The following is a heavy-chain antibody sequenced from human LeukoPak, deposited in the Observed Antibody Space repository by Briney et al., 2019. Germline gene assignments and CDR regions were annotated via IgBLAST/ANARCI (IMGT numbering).Heavy chain of an antibody. CDR1: GGTFSSYA. CDR3: ARGRDGSWFGHYWFDP. D-gene: IGHD3-10*01. V-gene: IGHV1-69*13. Sequence: GASVKVSCKASGGTFSSYAISWVRQAPGQGLEWMGGIIPIFGTANYAQKFQGRVTITADESTSTAYMELSSLRSEDTAVYYCARGRDGSWFGHYWFDPWGQGTLVTVSS. CDR2: IIPIFGTA. J-gene: IGHJ5*02.